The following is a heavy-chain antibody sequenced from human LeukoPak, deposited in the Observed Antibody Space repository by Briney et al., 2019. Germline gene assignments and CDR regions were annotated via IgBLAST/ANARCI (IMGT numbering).Heavy chain of an antibody. CDR1: GFSFSSHS. Sequence: GGSLRLSCAASGFSFSSHSMNWVRQAPGKGLERISYISSTSNDIYYVDSVKGRFTISRDDAKNSLYLQMNSLSAEDTAVYYCARDAGAGFDYWGQGALVTVSS. CDR2: ISSTSNDI. CDR3: ARDAGAGFDY. D-gene: IGHD6-13*01. V-gene: IGHV3-21*05. J-gene: IGHJ4*02.